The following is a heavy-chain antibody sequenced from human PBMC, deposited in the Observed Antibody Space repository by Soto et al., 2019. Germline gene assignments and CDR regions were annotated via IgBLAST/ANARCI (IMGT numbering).Heavy chain of an antibody. V-gene: IGHV4-59*08. D-gene: IGHD3-22*01. J-gene: IGHJ3*02. CDR3: TTEAYDNSGSLAFDI. CDR1: GGSITNYD. Sequence: PSETLSLTCTVSGGSITNYDYSWIRQPPGKGLEWIGYIFHTGTTSYSPSLKSRVTLSVDTSQSQFSLKLNSVTAADTAVYYCTTEAYDNSGSLAFDIWGPGTLVTVSS. CDR2: IFHTGTT.